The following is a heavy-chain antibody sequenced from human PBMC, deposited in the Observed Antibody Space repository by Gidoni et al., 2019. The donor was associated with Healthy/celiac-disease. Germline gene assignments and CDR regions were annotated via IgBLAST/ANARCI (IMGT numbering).Heavy chain of an antibody. CDR3: AKYNDGMDV. V-gene: IGHV3-33*06. D-gene: IGHD1-1*01. J-gene: IGHJ6*02. CDR2: IWYDGSNK. CDR1: GFTFSSYG. Sequence: QVQLVESGGGVVQPGRSLRLSCAASGFTFSSYGMHWFRQAPGKGLEWVAVIWYDGSNKYYADSVKGRFTISRDNSKNTLYLQMNSLRAEDTAVYYCAKYNDGMDVWGQGTTVTVSS.